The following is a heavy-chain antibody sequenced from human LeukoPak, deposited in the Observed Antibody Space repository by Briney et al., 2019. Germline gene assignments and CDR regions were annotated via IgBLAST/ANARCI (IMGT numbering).Heavy chain of an antibody. J-gene: IGHJ5*02. CDR3: ARERSMVRGVSWFDP. V-gene: IGHV4-34*01. CDR2: INHSETT. Sequence: KTSETLSLTCAVYDGPFSGYYWSWIRQPPGKGLEWIGEINHSETTNYDPSLKSRVTISLDTSKKQFSLKLSSVTAADTAVYYCARERSMVRGVSWFDPWGQGTLVTVSS. CDR1: DGPFSGYY. D-gene: IGHD3-10*01.